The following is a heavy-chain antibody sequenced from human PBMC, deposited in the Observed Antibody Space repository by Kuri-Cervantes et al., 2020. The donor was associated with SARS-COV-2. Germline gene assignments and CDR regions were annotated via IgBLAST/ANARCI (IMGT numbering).Heavy chain of an antibody. CDR1: GYTFTSYD. CDR2: MNPNSGNT. D-gene: IGHD2-2*01. Sequence: ASVKVSCKASGYTFTSYDINWVRQATGQGLEWMGWMNPNSGNTGYAQKFQGRVTITRNTSISTAYMELSSLRSEDTAVYYCARAALYLRQHYYYMDVWGKGTTVTVSS. CDR3: ARAALYLRQHYYYMDV. J-gene: IGHJ6*03. V-gene: IGHV1-8*03.